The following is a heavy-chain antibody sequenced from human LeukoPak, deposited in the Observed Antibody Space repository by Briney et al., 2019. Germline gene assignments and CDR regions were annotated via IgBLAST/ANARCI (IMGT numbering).Heavy chain of an antibody. CDR2: LSGSGGST. J-gene: IGHJ4*02. V-gene: IGHV3-23*01. D-gene: IGHD3-10*01. CDR1: GFTFSTCA. Sequence: GGSLRLSCAASGFTFSTCAMTWVRQAPGKGLEWVSGLSGSGGSTYYADSVKGRFTISRDNSKNTLYLQMNSLRAEDTAVYYCAKGINYYDSGSYYIDYWGQGTLVTVSS. CDR3: AKGINYYDSGSYYIDY.